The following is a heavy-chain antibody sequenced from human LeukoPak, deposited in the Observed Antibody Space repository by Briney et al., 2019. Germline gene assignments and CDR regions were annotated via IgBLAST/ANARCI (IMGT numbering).Heavy chain of an antibody. CDR3: ARMDMYYFDY. V-gene: IGHV3-23*01. J-gene: IGHJ4*02. D-gene: IGHD2-8*01. CDR2: FSLSGRSP. Sequence: QPGGSLLLSCAASGFTFSSYAMSWGRQAPGKGVEWVSSFSLSGRSPYYAAPVKRRFTIPRDNSKNTLYLQMNSLRAEDTAVYYCARMDMYYFDYWGQGALVTVSS. CDR1: GFTFSSYA.